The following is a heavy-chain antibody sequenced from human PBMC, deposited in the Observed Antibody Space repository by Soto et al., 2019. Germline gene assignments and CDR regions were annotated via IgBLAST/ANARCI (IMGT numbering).Heavy chain of an antibody. J-gene: IGHJ4*02. Sequence: GESLKISCKGSGYSFTNHWIGWVRHLPGRGLEWMGIIYPGDSETKYNPSFEGQVSLSVDKSLSTAYLQWSSLKASDTAMYYCARHFSSNWFYFDYWGQGTLVTVSS. CDR1: GYSFTNHW. CDR3: ARHFSSNWFYFDY. V-gene: IGHV5-51*01. CDR2: IYPGDSET. D-gene: IGHD6-13*01.